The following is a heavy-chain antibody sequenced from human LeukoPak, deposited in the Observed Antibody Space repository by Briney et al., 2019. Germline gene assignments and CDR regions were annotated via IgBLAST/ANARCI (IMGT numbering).Heavy chain of an antibody. CDR3: ARAPDLYSSGGDV. CDR2: ISYDGSNK. CDR1: GFTFSSYA. J-gene: IGHJ6*02. V-gene: IGHV3-30*04. D-gene: IGHD6-19*01. Sequence: GGSLRLSCAASGFTFSSYAMHWVRQAPGKGLEWVAVISYDGSNKYYADSVKGRFTISRDKSKNTLYLQMNSLRAEDTAVYYCARAPDLYSSGGDVWGQGTTVTVSS.